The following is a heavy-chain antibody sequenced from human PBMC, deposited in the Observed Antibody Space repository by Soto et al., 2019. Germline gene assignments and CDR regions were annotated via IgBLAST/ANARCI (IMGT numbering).Heavy chain of an antibody. CDR1: GGTFSSYA. V-gene: IGHV1-69*01. CDR3: ARNPRGQRWLQFAFDY. D-gene: IGHD5-12*01. Sequence: QVQLVQSGAEVKKPGSSVKVSCKASGGTFSSYAISWARQAPGQGLEWMGGIIPIFGTANYAQKFQGRVTITADESTSTAYMELSSLRSEDTAVYYCARNPRGQRWLQFAFDYWGQGTLVTVSS. J-gene: IGHJ4*02. CDR2: IIPIFGTA.